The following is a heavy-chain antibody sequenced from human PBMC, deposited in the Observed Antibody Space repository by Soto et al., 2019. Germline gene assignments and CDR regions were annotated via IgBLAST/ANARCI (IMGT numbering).Heavy chain of an antibody. Sequence: GGSLRLSCAASGFTFSSYSMNWVRQAPGKGLEWVSYISSSSSTIYYADSVKGRFTISRDNAKNSLYLQMNSLRAEDTAVYYCARDYYDSSGYSAEFDYWGQGTLVTVSS. D-gene: IGHD3-22*01. J-gene: IGHJ4*02. CDR3: ARDYYDSSGYSAEFDY. V-gene: IGHV3-48*01. CDR1: GFTFSSYS. CDR2: ISSSSSTI.